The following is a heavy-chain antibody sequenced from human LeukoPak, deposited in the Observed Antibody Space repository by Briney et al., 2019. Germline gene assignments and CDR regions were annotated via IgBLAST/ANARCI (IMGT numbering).Heavy chain of an antibody. CDR2: IYSGGST. D-gene: IGHD6-19*01. J-gene: IGHJ4*02. Sequence: GGSLRLSCAASGFTINSNYMSWVRQAPGKGLEWVSVIYSGGSTYYADSVKGRFTISRDNSKNTLYLQMNSLRVEDTAVYYCARETRPPYSGVAYWGQGTLVTVSS. CDR1: GFTINSNY. V-gene: IGHV3-53*01. CDR3: ARETRPPYSGVAY.